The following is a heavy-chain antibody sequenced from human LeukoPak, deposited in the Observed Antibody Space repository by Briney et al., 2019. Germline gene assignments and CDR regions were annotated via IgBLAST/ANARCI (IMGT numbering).Heavy chain of an antibody. D-gene: IGHD6-13*01. V-gene: IGHV4-4*02. CDR3: ARAYSSSWYFNWFDP. Sequence: SETLSLTCAVSGGSISSRNWWSWVRPPPGKGLEWIGEIYHSGSTNYNPSLKTRVTISVDKSKNQFSLKLSSVTAADTAVYFCARAYSSSWYFNWFDPWGQGTLVTVSS. CDR2: IYHSGST. J-gene: IGHJ5*02. CDR1: GGSISSRNW.